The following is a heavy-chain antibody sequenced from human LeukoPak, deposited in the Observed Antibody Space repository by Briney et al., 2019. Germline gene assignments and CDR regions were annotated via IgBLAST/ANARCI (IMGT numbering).Heavy chain of an antibody. CDR3: ARGARWDPFDY. Sequence: SETLSLTCTVSGGSISSYYWSWIRQPPGKGLEWIGYIYYSGSTNYNPSLKRRVTISVDTSKNQFSLKLSSVTAADTAVYYCARGARWDPFDYWGQGTLVTVSS. CDR2: IYYSGST. V-gene: IGHV4-59*01. CDR1: GGSISSYY. J-gene: IGHJ4*02. D-gene: IGHD1-26*01.